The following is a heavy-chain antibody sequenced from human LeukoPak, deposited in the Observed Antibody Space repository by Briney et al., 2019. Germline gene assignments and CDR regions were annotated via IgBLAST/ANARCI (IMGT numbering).Heavy chain of an antibody. CDR2: ISGSGGST. CDR3: AKVGAAAGTDY. CDR1: GFTFSSYW. V-gene: IGHV3-23*01. D-gene: IGHD6-13*01. J-gene: IGHJ4*02. Sequence: GGSLRLSCAASGFTFSSYWMHWVRQAPGKGLEWVSGISGSGGSTYYADSVKGRFTTSRDNSKNTLYLQMNSLRGEDTAVYYCAKVGAAAGTDYWGQGTLVTVSS.